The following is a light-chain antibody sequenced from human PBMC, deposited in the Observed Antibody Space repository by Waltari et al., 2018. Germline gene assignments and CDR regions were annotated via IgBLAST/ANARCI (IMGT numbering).Light chain of an antibody. CDR1: QSVSSTY. V-gene: IGKV3-20*01. Sequence: EIVLTQSPGTLSLSPGERATLSCRASQSVSSTYLAWYQQRPGQAPRLLIYGVTSRASGIPDRFSGSWSGTDFTLTISRLEPEDFAVYYCQQYLSTALTFGGGTKVEIK. J-gene: IGKJ4*01. CDR3: QQYLSTALT. CDR2: GVT.